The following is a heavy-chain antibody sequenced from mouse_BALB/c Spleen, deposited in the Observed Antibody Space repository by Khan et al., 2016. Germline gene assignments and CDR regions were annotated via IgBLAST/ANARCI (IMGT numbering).Heavy chain of an antibody. Sequence: EVQLVESGGGLVQPKGSLKISCAASGFPFNTYAMNWVRPAPGKGLEWVGRISSKSNKYATYSDASMKDRFTISRDDSHSMLEKEMNNLKTEETTRYYCVRHPFVYWGQGTLVTVSA. V-gene: IGHV10-1*02. CDR1: GFPFNTYA. J-gene: IGHJ3*01. CDR3: VRHPFVY. CDR2: ISSKSNKYAT.